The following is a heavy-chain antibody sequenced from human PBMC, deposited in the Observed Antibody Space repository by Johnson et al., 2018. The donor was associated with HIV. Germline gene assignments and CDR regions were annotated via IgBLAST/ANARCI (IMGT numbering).Heavy chain of an antibody. J-gene: IGHJ3*02. CDR3: AKAWELLGRRAALDI. CDR1: RFTFSSYG. CDR2: ISYDGANK. D-gene: IGHD1-26*01. Sequence: QVQLVESGGGVVQPGRSLRLSCVASRFTFSSYGMHWVRQAPGKGLEWVAVISYDGANKYYADSVKVRFTISRDNSKNTLYLQMHSLRAEDTAVYYCAKAWELLGRRAALDIWGQGTMVTVSS. V-gene: IGHV3-30*18.